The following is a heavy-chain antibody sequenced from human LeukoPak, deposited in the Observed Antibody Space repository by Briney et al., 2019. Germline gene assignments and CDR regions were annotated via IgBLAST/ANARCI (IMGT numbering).Heavy chain of an antibody. CDR1: GFTFSDYY. D-gene: IGHD1-26*01. CDR3: ARRRDSGSLQHFDY. CDR2: ISSSGSTI. J-gene: IGHJ4*02. Sequence: PGGSLRLSCAASGFTFSDYYMSWIRQAPGKGLEWVSYISSSGSTIYYADSVKGRFTISRDNAKNSLYLQMNSLRAEDTAVYYCARRRDSGSLQHFDYWGQGTLVTVSS. V-gene: IGHV3-11*01.